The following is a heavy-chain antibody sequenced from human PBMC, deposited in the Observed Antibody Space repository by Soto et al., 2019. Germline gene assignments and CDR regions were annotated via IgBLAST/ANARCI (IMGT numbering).Heavy chain of an antibody. V-gene: IGHV3-23*01. CDR1: GFTFSSYA. CDR2: ISGSGGST. CDR3: AKDQVAKGYCSGGSCYAEDAFDI. J-gene: IGHJ3*02. D-gene: IGHD2-15*01. Sequence: GGSLRLSCAASGFTFSSYAMSWVRQAPGKGLEWVSAISGSGGSTYYADSVKGRFIIYRDNSKNKLYLQMNSLRAEDTAVYYCAKDQVAKGYCSGGSCYAEDAFDIWGQGTMVTVSS.